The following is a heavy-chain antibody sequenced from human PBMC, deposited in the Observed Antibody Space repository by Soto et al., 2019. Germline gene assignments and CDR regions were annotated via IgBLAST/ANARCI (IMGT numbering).Heavy chain of an antibody. Sequence: PSETLSLTCTVSGGPISSGDYYWSWIRQPPGKGLEWIGYIYYSGSTYYNPSLKSRVTISVDTSKNQFSLKLSSVTAADTAVYYCAEGKDSSGYYPIPVAFDIWGQGTMVTVSS. D-gene: IGHD3-22*01. CDR2: IYYSGST. CDR3: AEGKDSSGYYPIPVAFDI. J-gene: IGHJ3*02. V-gene: IGHV4-30-4*01. CDR1: GGPISSGDYY.